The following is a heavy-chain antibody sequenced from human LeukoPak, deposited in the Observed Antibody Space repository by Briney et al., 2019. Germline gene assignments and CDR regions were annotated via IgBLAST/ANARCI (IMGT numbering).Heavy chain of an antibody. D-gene: IGHD2-15*01. V-gene: IGHV3-11*04. J-gene: IGHJ3*02. Sequence: GGSLRLSCAVSGFTFTDTYMTWIRQAPGKGLESLSYISPSGTDISYADSVKGRFTISRDNAKNSLYLQMNSLRAEDTAVYYCARGRGYCSGGSCLDAFDIWGQGTMVTVSS. CDR2: ISPSGTDI. CDR1: GFTFTDTY. CDR3: ARGRGYCSGGSCLDAFDI.